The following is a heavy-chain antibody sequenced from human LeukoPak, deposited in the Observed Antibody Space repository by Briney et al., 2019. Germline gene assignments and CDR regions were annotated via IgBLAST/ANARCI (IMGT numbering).Heavy chain of an antibody. J-gene: IGHJ3*02. CDR1: GDSVSSNRAA. Sequence: SQTLSLTCAISGDSVSSNRAAWNWFRQSPSRGLEWLGRTYYRSKWYNDYAVSVKSRITINPDTSKNQFSLQLNSVTPEDTAVYYCARGESGVAPDAFDIWGQGTMVTVSS. D-gene: IGHD3-3*01. V-gene: IGHV6-1*01. CDR2: TYYRSKWYN. CDR3: ARGESGVAPDAFDI.